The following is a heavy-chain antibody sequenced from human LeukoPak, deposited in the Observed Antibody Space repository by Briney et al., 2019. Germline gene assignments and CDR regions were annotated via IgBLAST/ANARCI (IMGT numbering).Heavy chain of an antibody. CDR2: ILQDGSEK. Sequence: GGSLRLSCAPSGFTLGSYWMGSVRLAAGRGLGWVANILQDGSEKYYVDSVKGRFTISRDNAKNSLYLQMNSLRAEDTAVYYCASSGGRRWLQFYWGQGTLVTVSS. V-gene: IGHV3-7*01. J-gene: IGHJ4*02. CDR1: GFTLGSYW. D-gene: IGHD5-24*01. CDR3: ASSGGRRWLQFY.